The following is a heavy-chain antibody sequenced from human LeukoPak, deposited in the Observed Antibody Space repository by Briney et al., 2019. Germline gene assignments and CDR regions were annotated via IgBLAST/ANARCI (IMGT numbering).Heavy chain of an antibody. D-gene: IGHD6-13*01. CDR1: GFTFNSYA. J-gene: IGHJ4*02. V-gene: IGHV3-30-3*01. CDR2: IAYDGSNK. CDR3: ARDQWAYSSSWLPTFDY. Sequence: GGSLGVFCAASGFTFNSYAMHWVRQAPGKGLEGVAVIAYDGSNKYYADSVKGRFTISRDNSKNTLYLQMDSLRAEDTAVYYCARDQWAYSSSWLPTFDYWGQGTLVTVSS.